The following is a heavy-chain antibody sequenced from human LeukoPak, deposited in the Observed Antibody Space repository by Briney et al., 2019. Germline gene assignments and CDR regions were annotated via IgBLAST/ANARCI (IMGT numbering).Heavy chain of an antibody. CDR3: ARGSWITGSTSYYYHMDV. CDR1: GYNFISYD. D-gene: IGHD1-7*01. V-gene: IGHV1-8*01. Sequence: GASVKVSCKASGYNFISYDINWVRQATGQGLEWRGWMNPNNGRTGYAQKFQGRVTMTRNSSITTVYMELKTLRSEDTAVYYCARGSWITGSTSYYYHMDVWGKGTTVTVSS. J-gene: IGHJ6*03. CDR2: MNPNNGRT.